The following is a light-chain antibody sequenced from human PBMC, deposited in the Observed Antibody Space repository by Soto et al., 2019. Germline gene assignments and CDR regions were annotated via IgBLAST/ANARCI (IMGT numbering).Light chain of an antibody. V-gene: IGKV1-33*01. CDR2: DAS. CDR3: QHYDTHTRPVYT. Sequence: DIQMTQSPSSLSASVCDRVTITCQASQDISNNLNWYQQKPGKAPKVLIYDASSLSAGVPSRFSGSGSRTDFTLTIRGLQPEDFETYYCQHYDTHTRPVYTFGQGTKLEI. J-gene: IGKJ2*01. CDR1: QDISNN.